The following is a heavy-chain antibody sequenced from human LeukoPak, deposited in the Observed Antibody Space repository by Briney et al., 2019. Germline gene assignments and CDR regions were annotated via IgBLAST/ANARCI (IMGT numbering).Heavy chain of an antibody. CDR1: GGSISSYY. V-gene: IGHV4-59*01. CDR3: ARGNYDSSGYYFDY. Sequence: PSETLSLTCTVSGGSISSYYWSWIRQPPGKGLEWIGYIYYSGSTNYNPSLKSRVTISLDTSKNQFSLKLSSVTAADTAVYYCARGNYDSSGYYFDYWGQGTLVTVSS. J-gene: IGHJ4*02. D-gene: IGHD3-22*01. CDR2: IYYSGST.